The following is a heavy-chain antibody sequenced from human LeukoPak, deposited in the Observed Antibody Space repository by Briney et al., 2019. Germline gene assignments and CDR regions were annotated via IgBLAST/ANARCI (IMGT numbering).Heavy chain of an antibody. V-gene: IGHV4-4*02. CDR2: IHHSGNT. Sequence: SETLSLTCAVSGGSISSNNWWSWVRQAPGKGLEWIAEIHHSGNTNYNPSLKSRVTISIDKSKNQLSLRVTSVTAADTALYYCAGWAGHGSDPQAFDIWGQGTMVTVSS. CDR3: AGWAGHGSDPQAFDI. D-gene: IGHD5-12*01. CDR1: GGSISSNNW. J-gene: IGHJ3*02.